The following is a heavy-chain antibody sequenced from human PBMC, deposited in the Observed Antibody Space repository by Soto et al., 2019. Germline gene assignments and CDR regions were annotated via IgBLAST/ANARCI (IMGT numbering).Heavy chain of an antibody. CDR2: MYYSGST. Sequence: SETLSLTCSVSGGSISSSDYFWGWIRQPPGKGLECIGSMYYSGSTYYNPSLKSRVTISLDKSENQFSLKVTSLTAADTAVYYCASRDPGTSVDYWGQGTLVTVSS. D-gene: IGHD1-7*01. CDR1: GGSISSSDYF. V-gene: IGHV4-39*07. CDR3: ASRDPGTSVDY. J-gene: IGHJ4*02.